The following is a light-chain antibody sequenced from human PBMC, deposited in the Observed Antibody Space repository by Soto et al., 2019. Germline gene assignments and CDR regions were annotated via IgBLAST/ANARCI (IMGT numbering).Light chain of an antibody. CDR1: QGISSY. Sequence: DLQLTQSPSFLSASVGDRVTTTCRASQGISSYLAWYQQKPGKAPKLLNDAASTLDSGVPSRFRGSAAGTDFTLTMCSLQPEDVETYICQHLNSYPPIFGQGPTLALK. CDR2: AAS. J-gene: IGKJ2*01. CDR3: QHLNSYPPI. V-gene: IGKV1-9*01.